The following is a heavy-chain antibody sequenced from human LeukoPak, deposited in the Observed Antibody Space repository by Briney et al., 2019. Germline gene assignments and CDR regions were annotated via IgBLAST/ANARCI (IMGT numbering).Heavy chain of an antibody. V-gene: IGHV3-53*04. Sequence: GGSLRLSCAVSGYAFSNAWMNWVRQAPGKGLEWVSVINSSGSTHYADSVKGRFTISRHSSRNTLFLEMNSLRAEDTAVYFCARVDYYDRSGYYTWYFDLWGRGTLVTVSS. D-gene: IGHD3-22*01. CDR3: ARVDYYDRSGYYTWYFDL. CDR2: INSSGST. CDR1: GYAFSNAW. J-gene: IGHJ2*01.